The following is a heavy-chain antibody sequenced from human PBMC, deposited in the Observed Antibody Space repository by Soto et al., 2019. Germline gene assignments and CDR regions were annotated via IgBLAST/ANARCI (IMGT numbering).Heavy chain of an antibody. J-gene: IGHJ6*02. Sequence: QVQFQESGPGLVKPSETLSLTCTVSGGSIDNYYCSWFRQPPGKALEWIGYISYTGYSAYNFSLKGRVTLTMDTSKTQFYLTLESVTATDTAVYYCARHEFGPLHGLVDVWGQGTTVIVSS. CDR2: ISYTGYS. D-gene: IGHD3-10*01. CDR3: ARHEFGPLHGLVDV. V-gene: IGHV4-59*08. CDR1: GGSIDNYY.